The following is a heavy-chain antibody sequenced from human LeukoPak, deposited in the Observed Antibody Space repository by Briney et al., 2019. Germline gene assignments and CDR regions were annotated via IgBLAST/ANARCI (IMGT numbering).Heavy chain of an antibody. CDR2: INHSGST. J-gene: IGHJ4*02. Sequence: SETLSLTCDVYGGSFSGYYWSWIRQPPEKGLEWIGEINHSGSTNYNPSLKSRVTISVDTSKNQFSLKLSSVTAADTAVYYCARDRRAAAGTGSLLGWGQGTLVTVSS. D-gene: IGHD6-13*01. CDR3: ARDRRAAAGTGSLLG. CDR1: GGSFSGYY. V-gene: IGHV4-34*01.